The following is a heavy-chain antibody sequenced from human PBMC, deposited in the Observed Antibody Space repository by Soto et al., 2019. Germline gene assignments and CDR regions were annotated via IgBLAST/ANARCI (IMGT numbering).Heavy chain of an antibody. CDR2: ISSSSTYI. CDR1: GVTFSNYS. J-gene: IGHJ4*02. Sequence: PGGSLRLPCAASGVTFSNYSMNWVLQAPGKGLEWVSLISSSSTYIYYADSVKGRFTISRDNAKNSLFLQMNSLRAEDTAVYYCAGGTYPSYCSSISCPSYFDYWGQGTLVTVSS. V-gene: IGHV3-21*01. CDR3: AGGTYPSYCSSISCPSYFDY. D-gene: IGHD2-2*01.